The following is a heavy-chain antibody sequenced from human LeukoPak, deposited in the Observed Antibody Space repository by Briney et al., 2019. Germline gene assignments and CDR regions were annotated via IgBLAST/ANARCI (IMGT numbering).Heavy chain of an antibody. CDR1: GGSFSGYY. V-gene: IGHV4-34*01. Sequence: KPSETLSLTCAVYGGSFSGYYWSWIRQPPGKGLEWIGEINHSGSTNYNPSLKSRVTISVDTSKNQFSLKLSSVTAADTAVYYCARVGYDSSGYYYGSLDYWGQGTLVTVSS. CDR3: ARVGYDSSGYYYGSLDY. D-gene: IGHD3-22*01. CDR2: INHSGST. J-gene: IGHJ4*02.